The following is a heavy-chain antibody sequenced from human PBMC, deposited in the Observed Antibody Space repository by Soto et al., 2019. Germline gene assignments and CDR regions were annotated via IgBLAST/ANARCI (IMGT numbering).Heavy chain of an antibody. D-gene: IGHD6-13*01. J-gene: IGHJ4*02. Sequence: LRLSCAASGFTFSNAWMNWVRQAPGKGLEWVGRIKSKTDGGTTDYAAPVKGRFTISRDDSKNTLYLQMNSLKTEDTAVYYCTTDLRYSSSWYIEVGYWGQGTLVTVSS. CDR1: GFTFSNAW. CDR3: TTDLRYSSSWYIEVGY. CDR2: IKSKTDGGTT. V-gene: IGHV3-15*07.